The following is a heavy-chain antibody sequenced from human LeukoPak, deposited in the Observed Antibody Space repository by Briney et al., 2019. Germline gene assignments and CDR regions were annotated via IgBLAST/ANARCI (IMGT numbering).Heavy chain of an antibody. V-gene: IGHV3-7*01. Sequence: PGGSLRLSCVGSGFSFSTYWMSWVHQAPGKGLEWVANIKEDGSEKYYVDSVKGRFTMSRDNAKNSVYLQMNRLRVEDTAVYYCARRSYRGVIGLYYYYYMDVWGKGTPVTVSS. CDR2: IKEDGSEK. D-gene: IGHD3-16*02. CDR1: GFSFSTYW. CDR3: ARRSYRGVIGLYYYYYMDV. J-gene: IGHJ6*03.